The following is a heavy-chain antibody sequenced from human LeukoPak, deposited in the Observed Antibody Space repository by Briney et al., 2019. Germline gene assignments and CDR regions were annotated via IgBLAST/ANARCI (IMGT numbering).Heavy chain of an antibody. V-gene: IGHV3-23*01. CDR3: AKDLSSSSWPAWFDP. J-gene: IGHJ5*02. CDR1: GFTFSSYA. D-gene: IGHD6-13*01. Sequence: GGSLRLSCAASGFTFSSYAMSWVRQAPGKGLEWVSAISGSGGSTYYADSVKGRFTISRDNSKNTLYLQMNSLRAEDTAVYYCAKDLSSSSWPAWFDPWGQGNPGHRLL. CDR2: ISGSGGST.